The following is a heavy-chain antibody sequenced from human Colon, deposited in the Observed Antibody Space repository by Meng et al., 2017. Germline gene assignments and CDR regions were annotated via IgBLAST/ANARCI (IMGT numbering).Heavy chain of an antibody. Sequence: GESLKISCAGSGFIFSDFYMSWIRQAPGKGLEWISYINDSGNTKYYADSVKGRFTISRDNANNALFLQMNNLRADDTAVYYCVTKEWRWLQPSYFDLWGQGTLVTVSS. V-gene: IGHV3-11*01. CDR2: INDSGNTK. CDR1: GFIFSDFY. D-gene: IGHD5-24*01. J-gene: IGHJ4*02. CDR3: VTKEWRWLQPSYFDL.